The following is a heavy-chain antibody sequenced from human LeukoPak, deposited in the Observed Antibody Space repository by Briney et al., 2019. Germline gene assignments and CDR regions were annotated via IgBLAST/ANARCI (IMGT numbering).Heavy chain of an antibody. J-gene: IGHJ4*02. CDR1: GFTFDDYA. Sequence: PGGSLRLSCAASGFTFDDYAMHWVRQAPGKGLEWVSGISWNRGSIGYADSVKGRFTISRDNAKNSLYLQMNSLRAEDTALYYCAKDELGYCTNGVCRHYYDSSGLDYWGQGTLVTVSS. V-gene: IGHV3-9*01. D-gene: IGHD2-8*01. CDR3: AKDELGYCTNGVCRHYYDSSGLDY. CDR2: ISWNRGSI.